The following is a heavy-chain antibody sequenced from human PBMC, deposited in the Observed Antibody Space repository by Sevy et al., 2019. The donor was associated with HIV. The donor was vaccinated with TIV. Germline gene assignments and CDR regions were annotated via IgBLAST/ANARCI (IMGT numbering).Heavy chain of an antibody. V-gene: IGHV4-59*01. D-gene: IGHD3-22*01. Sequence: SETLSLTCTVSGGSISSYYWSWIRQPPGKGLEWIGYIYYSGSTNYNPSLKSRVTISVDTSKNQFSLKLSSVTAADTAVYYCARRYYDSSGRLDPWGQGTLVTVSS. J-gene: IGHJ5*02. CDR2: IYYSGST. CDR1: GGSISSYY. CDR3: ARRYYDSSGRLDP.